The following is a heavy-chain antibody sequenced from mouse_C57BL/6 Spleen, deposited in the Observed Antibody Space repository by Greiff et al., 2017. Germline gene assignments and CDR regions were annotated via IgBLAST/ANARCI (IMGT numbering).Heavy chain of an antibody. CDR3: ATMVATEGALDY. V-gene: IGHV1-81*01. Sequence: VQLQQSGAELARPGASVKLSCKASGYTFTSYGISWVKQRTGQGLEWIGEIYPRSGNTYYNEKFKGKATLTADKSSSTAYMELRSLTSEDSAVYFCATMVATEGALDYWGQGTTLTVSS. D-gene: IGHD2-2*01. CDR2: IYPRSGNT. CDR1: GYTFTSYG. J-gene: IGHJ2*01.